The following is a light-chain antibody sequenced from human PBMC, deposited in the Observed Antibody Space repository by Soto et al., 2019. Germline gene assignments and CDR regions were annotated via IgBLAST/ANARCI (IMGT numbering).Light chain of an antibody. J-gene: IGLJ1*01. V-gene: IGLV2-14*03. CDR1: SSDVGGYNY. Sequence: QSVLTQPASVSGSPGQSITMSCTGTSSDVGGYNYVSWYQQHPGKAPKLMIYDVSNRPSGVSNRFSGSKSGNTASLTISGLQAEDEADYYCRSYTGSSTYVFGTGTKVTVL. CDR3: RSYTGSSTYV. CDR2: DVS.